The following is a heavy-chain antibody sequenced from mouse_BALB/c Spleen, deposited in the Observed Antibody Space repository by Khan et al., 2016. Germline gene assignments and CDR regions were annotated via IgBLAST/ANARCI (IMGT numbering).Heavy chain of an antibody. D-gene: IGHD1-1*01. Sequence: QMQLEESGPELKKPGKTVKISCKASGYTFTNYGMNWVKQAPGKGLKWMGWINTYSGESTYADDFKGRFAFSLETSANTAYLQINNLKNEDTATYFCARYRYYYGSSRYFDVWGAGTTVTVSS. CDR2: INTYSGES. V-gene: IGHV9-3-1*01. J-gene: IGHJ1*01. CDR1: GYTFTNYG. CDR3: ARYRYYYGSSRYFDV.